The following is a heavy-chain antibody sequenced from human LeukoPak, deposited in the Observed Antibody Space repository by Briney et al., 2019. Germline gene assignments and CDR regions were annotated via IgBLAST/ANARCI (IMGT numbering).Heavy chain of an antibody. CDR2: IYYSGST. Sequence: NTSETLSLPCTVSGGSISTYYWSWIRQPPGKGLEWIGYIYYSGSTNYSPSLQSRVTISVDTSRNQFSLRLGSVTAADTAMYYCARSGTKTNGFDYWGQGTLVTVSS. CDR3: ARSGTKTNGFDY. D-gene: IGHD2-8*01. J-gene: IGHJ4*02. V-gene: IGHV4-59*01. CDR1: GGSISTYY.